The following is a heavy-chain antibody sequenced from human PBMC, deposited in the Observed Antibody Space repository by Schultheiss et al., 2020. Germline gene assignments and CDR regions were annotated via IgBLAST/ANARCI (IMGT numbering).Heavy chain of an antibody. J-gene: IGHJ4*02. CDR2: IYYSGST. CDR1: GGSISSSSYY. D-gene: IGHD6-13*01. CDR3: ARDPRISSSWYKID. Sequence: SETLSLTCTVSGGSISSSSYYWGWIRQPPGKGLEWIGSIYYSGSTYYNPSLKSRVTISVDTSKNQFSLKLSSVTAADTAVYYCARDPRISSSWYKIDWGQGTLVTVSS. V-gene: IGHV4-39*02.